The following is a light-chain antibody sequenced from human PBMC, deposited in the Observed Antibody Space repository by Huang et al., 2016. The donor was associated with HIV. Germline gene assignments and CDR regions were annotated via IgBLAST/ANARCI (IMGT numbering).Light chain of an antibody. V-gene: IGKV3-15*01. CDR2: AAY. J-gene: IGKJ2*01. CDR1: ESVGRT. Sequence: EIVMTQSSATVSVSPGERAALSCRASESVGRTLAWYQQKPGQAPRLLIYAAYTRATGVPDRFGGRGSGTDFTLTISSLQSEDFAVYYCQQYNNWPPYTFGQGTRLEIK. CDR3: QQYNNWPPYT.